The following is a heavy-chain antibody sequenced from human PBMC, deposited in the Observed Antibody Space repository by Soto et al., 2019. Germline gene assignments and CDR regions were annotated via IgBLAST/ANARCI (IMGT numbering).Heavy chain of an antibody. CDR3: ARDRGYYEYVWGSYHYRSFDY. D-gene: IGHD3-16*02. Sequence: QVQLVQSGAEVKKPGSSVKVSCKASGGTFSSYAISWVRQAPGHGLEWMGGIIPIFGTANYAQKFQGRVTVTADESTSTAYMELSSLRSEDTAVYYCARDRGYYEYVWGSYHYRSFDYWGQGTLVTVSS. CDR1: GGTFSSYA. CDR2: IIPIFGTA. J-gene: IGHJ4*02. V-gene: IGHV1-69*12.